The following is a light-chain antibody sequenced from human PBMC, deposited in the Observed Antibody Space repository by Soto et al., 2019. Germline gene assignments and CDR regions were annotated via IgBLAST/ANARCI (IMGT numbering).Light chain of an antibody. CDR3: QQYYSTPRT. V-gene: IGKV4-1*01. CDR1: QSVLYSANHKNC. CDR2: WAS. Sequence: DIVMTQSPDSLAAPLGERATINCTSSQSVLYSANHKNCLAWYQQTPGQPPKLLLYWASTRESGVPDRFSGSGSGTDFTLSIRSLQAEDVAVYYCQQYYSTPRTFGQGTKVEIK. J-gene: IGKJ1*01.